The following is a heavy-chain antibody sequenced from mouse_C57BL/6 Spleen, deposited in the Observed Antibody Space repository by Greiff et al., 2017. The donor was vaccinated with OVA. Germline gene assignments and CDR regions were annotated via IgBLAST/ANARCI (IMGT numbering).Heavy chain of an antibody. V-gene: IGHV5-12*01. CDR1: GFTFSDYY. D-gene: IGHD1-1*01. CDR3: ARQVTTGWYFDV. Sequence: DVHLVESGGGLVQPGGSLKLSCAASGFTFSDYYMYWVRQTPEKRLEWVAYISNGGGSTYYPDTVKGRFTISRDNAKNTLYLQMSRLKSEDTAMYYCARQVTTGWYFDVWGTGTTVTVSS. J-gene: IGHJ1*03. CDR2: ISNGGGST.